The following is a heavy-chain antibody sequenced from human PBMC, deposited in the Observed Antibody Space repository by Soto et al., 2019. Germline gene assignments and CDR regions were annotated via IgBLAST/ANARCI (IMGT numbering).Heavy chain of an antibody. D-gene: IGHD5-18*01. CDR2: IYYSGST. CDR1: GGSISGYY. Sequence: PSETLSLTCSVSGGSISGYYWSWIRQTPEKGLEWIGYIYYSGSTNYNPSLKSRVTMLIDMSKNQFSLKLTSVTAADTAVYYCVRVGVYTYAGGMDVWGQGTTVTVSS. CDR3: VRVGVYTYAGGMDV. J-gene: IGHJ6*02. V-gene: IGHV4-59*12.